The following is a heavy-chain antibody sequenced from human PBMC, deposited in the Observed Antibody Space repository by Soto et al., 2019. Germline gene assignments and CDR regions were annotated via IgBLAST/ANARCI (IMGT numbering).Heavy chain of an antibody. CDR3: AKGSYDYGDSEDY. Sequence: GGSLRLSCAASGFTFSNYAMSWVRQAPGKGLGWVSLVSATAGTTYYTDSVKGRFTISRDNSRNTVYLQMNSLRADDTAVYYCAKGSYDYGDSEDYWGQGTLVTVSS. D-gene: IGHD4-17*01. CDR2: VSATAGTT. V-gene: IGHV3-23*01. CDR1: GFTFSNYA. J-gene: IGHJ4*02.